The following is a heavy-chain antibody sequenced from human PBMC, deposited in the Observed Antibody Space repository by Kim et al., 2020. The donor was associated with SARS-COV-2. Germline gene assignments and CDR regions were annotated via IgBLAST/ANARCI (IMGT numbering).Heavy chain of an antibody. CDR3: ARISTYGDTHPYYFDY. D-gene: IGHD4-17*01. CDR2: IYYSGST. J-gene: IGHJ4*02. Sequence: SETLSLTCTVSGGSISSSSYYWGWIRQPPGKGLEWIGSIYYSGSTYYNPSLKSRVTISVDTSKNQFSLKLSSVTAADTAVYYCARISTYGDTHPYYFDYWGQGTLVTVSS. V-gene: IGHV4-39*01. CDR1: GGSISSSSYY.